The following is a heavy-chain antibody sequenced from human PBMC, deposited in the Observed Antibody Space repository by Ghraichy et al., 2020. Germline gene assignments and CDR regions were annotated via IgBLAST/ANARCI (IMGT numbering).Heavy chain of an antibody. V-gene: IGHV3-11*03. CDR3: ALTGLLDPHEKPHGMDV. J-gene: IGHJ6*02. Sequence: GGSLRLSCAASGFTFSDYYMSWIRQAPGKGLEWVSYISSSSSYTNYADSVKGRFTISRDNAKNSLYLQMNSLRAEDTAVYYCALTGLLDPHEKPHGMDVWGQGTTVTVSS. CDR1: GFTFSDYY. CDR2: ISSSSSYT. D-gene: IGHD3-9*01.